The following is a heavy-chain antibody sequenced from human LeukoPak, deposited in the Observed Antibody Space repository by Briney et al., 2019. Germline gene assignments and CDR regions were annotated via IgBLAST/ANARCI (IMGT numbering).Heavy chain of an antibody. Sequence: ASVKVSCKASGYTFTGYYMHWVRQAPGQGLEWVGWINPNSGGTDYAQKFQGRVTMTRDTSISTAYMELSRLRSDDTAVYYCARDSSIGARRLFGNYYYYGMDVWGQGTTVTVSS. J-gene: IGHJ6*02. CDR1: GYTFTGYY. V-gene: IGHV1-2*02. CDR2: INPNSGGT. D-gene: IGHD6-6*01. CDR3: ARDSSIGARRLFGNYYYYGMDV.